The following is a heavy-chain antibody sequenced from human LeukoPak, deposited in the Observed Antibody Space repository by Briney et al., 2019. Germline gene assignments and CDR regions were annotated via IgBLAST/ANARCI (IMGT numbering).Heavy chain of an antibody. Sequence: GASVKVSCKASGYTFTSYDINWVRQATGQGLEWMGWMNPNSGNTGYAQKFQGRVTMTRNTSISTVYMELSSLRSEDTAVYYCARGMVAAEGNWFDPWGQGTLVTVSS. J-gene: IGHJ5*02. D-gene: IGHD2-15*01. CDR1: GYTFTSYD. CDR2: MNPNSGNT. CDR3: ARGMVAAEGNWFDP. V-gene: IGHV1-8*01.